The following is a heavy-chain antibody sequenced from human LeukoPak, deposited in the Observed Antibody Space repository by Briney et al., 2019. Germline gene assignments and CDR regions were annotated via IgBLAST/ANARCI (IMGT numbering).Heavy chain of an antibody. CDR2: INHSGST. V-gene: IGHV4-34*01. CDR3: ARGEDSSGWFVY. J-gene: IGHJ4*02. Sequence: PSETLSLTCAVCGGSFGGYYWSWIRQPPGKGLEWIGEINHSGSTNYNPSLKSRVTISVDTSKNQFSLKLSSVTAADTAVYYCARGEDSSGWFVYWGQGTLVTVSS. CDR1: GGSFGGYY. D-gene: IGHD6-19*01.